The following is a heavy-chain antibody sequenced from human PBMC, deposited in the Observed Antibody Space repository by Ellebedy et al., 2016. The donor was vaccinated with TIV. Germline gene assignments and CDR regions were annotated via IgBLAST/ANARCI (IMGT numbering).Heavy chain of an antibody. CDR2: INPNSGGT. CDR3: ARVDG. V-gene: IGHV1-2*02. J-gene: IGHJ4*02. Sequence: ASVKVSCKASGYTFTDYFMHWVRQAPGQGPEYMGWINPNSGGTKYAQKFQGRVIVTRDTSITTAYMDLSGLTSDDTAIYYCARVDGWGQGTLVTVSS. CDR1: GYTFTDYF. D-gene: IGHD5-24*01.